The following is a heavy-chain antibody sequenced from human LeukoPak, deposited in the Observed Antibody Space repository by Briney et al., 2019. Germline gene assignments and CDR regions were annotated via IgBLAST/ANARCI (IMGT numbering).Heavy chain of an antibody. Sequence: GGSLRLSCGVSGFTFSSYWMTWARQAPGKGLEWVATVKPDGNEKFYVDSVKGRFAISRDNARNSVYLEMNSLRVEDTAVYLCARGDLDYWGQGTLVTVSS. V-gene: IGHV3-7*01. CDR1: GFTFSSYW. CDR2: VKPDGNEK. CDR3: ARGDLDY. J-gene: IGHJ4*01.